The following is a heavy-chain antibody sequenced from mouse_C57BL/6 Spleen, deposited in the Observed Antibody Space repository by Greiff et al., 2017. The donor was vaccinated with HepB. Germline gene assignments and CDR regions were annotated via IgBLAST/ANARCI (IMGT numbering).Heavy chain of an antibody. V-gene: IGHV5-4*01. CDR3: ARASLAAWFAY. J-gene: IGHJ3*01. CDR1: GFTFSSYA. Sequence: EVQVVESGGGLVKPGGSLKLSCAASGFTFSSYAMSWVRQTPEKRLEWVATISDGGSYTYYPDNVKGRFTISRDNAKNNLYLQMSHLKYEDTAMYYGARASLAAWFAYWGQGTLVTVAA. CDR2: ISDGGSYT.